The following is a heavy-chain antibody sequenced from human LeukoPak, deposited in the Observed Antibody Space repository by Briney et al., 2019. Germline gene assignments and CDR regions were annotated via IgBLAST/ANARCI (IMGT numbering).Heavy chain of an antibody. CDR2: INHSGST. CDR1: GGSFSGYY. V-gene: IGHV4-34*01. Sequence: PSETLSLTCAVYGGSFSGYYWSWIRQPPGKGLEWIGEINHSGSTHYNPSLKSRVTISVDTSKNQVSLKLRSVTAADTAVYYCARGVETYSSIDYFDYWGQGTLVTVSS. CDR3: ARGVETYSSIDYFDY. D-gene: IGHD6-13*01. J-gene: IGHJ4*02.